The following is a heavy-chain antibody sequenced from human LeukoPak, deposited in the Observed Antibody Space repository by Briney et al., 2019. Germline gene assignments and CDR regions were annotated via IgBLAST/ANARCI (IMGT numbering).Heavy chain of an antibody. Sequence: SETLSLSCTVSGGSIRSYYWSWIRQPPGKGLEWIGYIYYSGSTNYNPSLKSRVSISVDTSKNQFSLKLSSVTAADTAVYYCARTGSTVTMLYPFDHWGQGTLVTVSS. D-gene: IGHD4-17*01. CDR2: IYYSGST. V-gene: IGHV4-59*01. CDR1: GGSIRSYY. CDR3: ARTGSTVTMLYPFDH. J-gene: IGHJ4*02.